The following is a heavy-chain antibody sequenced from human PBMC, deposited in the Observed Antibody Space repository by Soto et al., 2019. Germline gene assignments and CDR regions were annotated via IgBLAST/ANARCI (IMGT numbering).Heavy chain of an antibody. D-gene: IGHD6-19*01. J-gene: IGHJ4*02. CDR1: GLTFRSYW. Sequence: GGYLRLSCAASGLTFRSYWMHWVRQAQGKGLVWVSRINSDGSSTSYADSVKGRFTISRDNAKNTLYLQLNSLRAEDTAVFYCARGPSIAVAGTHHDYQFDYWGQGSLVIVSS. CDR3: ARGPSIAVAGTHHDYQFDY. CDR2: INSDGSST. V-gene: IGHV3-74*01.